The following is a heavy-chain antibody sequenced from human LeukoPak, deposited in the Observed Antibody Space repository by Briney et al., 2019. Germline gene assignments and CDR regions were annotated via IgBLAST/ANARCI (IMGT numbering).Heavy chain of an antibody. Sequence: GGSLRLSCAASGFTFDDYVMHWVRQAPGKGLEWVSLISGDGGSTYYADSVKGRFTISRDISKNTVYLQMNSLRAEDTAVYYCARDKEWSGFENAFDIWGQGTMVTVSS. CDR3: ARDKEWSGFENAFDI. V-gene: IGHV3-43*02. J-gene: IGHJ3*02. CDR2: ISGDGGST. D-gene: IGHD3-3*01. CDR1: GFTFDDYV.